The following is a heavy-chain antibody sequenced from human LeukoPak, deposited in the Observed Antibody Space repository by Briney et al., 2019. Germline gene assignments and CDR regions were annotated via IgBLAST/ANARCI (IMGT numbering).Heavy chain of an antibody. CDR2: IRANNGNT. CDR3: AKDGGPYPDY. V-gene: IGHV1-18*01. D-gene: IGHD3-16*01. CDR1: GYTFSSHG. Sequence: ASVKVSCKTSGYTFSSHGISWVRQAPGQGLEWMGWIRANNGNTNYAQRFQGRVTMTTDTSTSTAYMELRSLRSDDTAVYYCAKDGGPYPDYWGQGTLVTVSS. J-gene: IGHJ4*02.